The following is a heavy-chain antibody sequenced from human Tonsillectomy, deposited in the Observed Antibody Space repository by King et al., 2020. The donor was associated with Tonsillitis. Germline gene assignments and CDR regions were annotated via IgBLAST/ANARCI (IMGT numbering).Heavy chain of an antibody. CDR1: GGSISSSSYY. CDR3: ARHESTSLGSMVSPRGFDY. CDR2: IYYSGST. J-gene: IGHJ4*02. V-gene: IGHV4-39*01. Sequence: QLQESGPGLVKPSKTLSLICSVSGGSISSSSYYWGWIRQPPGKGLEWIGSIYYSGSTYYNPSLKSRVTISVDTSKNQFSLKLNSVTAADTAIYYCARHESTSLGSMVSPRGFDYWGQGTPVTVSS. D-gene: IGHD2-8*01.